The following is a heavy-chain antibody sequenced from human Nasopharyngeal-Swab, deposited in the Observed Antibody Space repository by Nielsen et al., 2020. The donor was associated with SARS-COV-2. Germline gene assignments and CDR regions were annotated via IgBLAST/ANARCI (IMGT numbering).Heavy chain of an antibody. CDR2: ISAYNGNT. CDR1: GYTFTSYG. J-gene: IGHJ4*02. Sequence: ASVKVSCKASGYTFTSYGISWVRQAPGQGLEWMGWISAYNGNTNYAQKLQGRVTMTTDTSTSTAYMELRSLRSADTAVYYCARDDSSNYDFWSGYYMSFDYWGQGTLVTVSS. D-gene: IGHD3-3*01. V-gene: IGHV1-18*01. CDR3: ARDDSSNYDFWSGYYMSFDY.